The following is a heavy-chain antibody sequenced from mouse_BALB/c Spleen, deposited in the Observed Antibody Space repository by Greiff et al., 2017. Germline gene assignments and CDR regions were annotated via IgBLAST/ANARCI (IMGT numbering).Heavy chain of an antibody. Sequence: QVTLKESGPGILQPSQTLSLTCSFSGFSLSTSGMGVCWIRQPSGKGLEWLAHIYWDDDKRYNPSLKSRLTISKETSSNQVFLKITSVDTADTATYYCAGPYDGYWFGYWGRGTVVTVSA. V-gene: IGHV8-12*01. CDR3: AGPYDGYWFGY. D-gene: IGHD2-3*01. CDR2: IYWDDDK. J-gene: IGHJ3*01. CDR1: GFSLSTSGMG.